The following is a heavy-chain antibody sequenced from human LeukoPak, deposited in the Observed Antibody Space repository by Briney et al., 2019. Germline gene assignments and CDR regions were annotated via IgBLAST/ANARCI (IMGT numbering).Heavy chain of an antibody. CDR3: ARFKIAAASFDY. D-gene: IGHD6-13*01. J-gene: IGHJ4*02. Sequence: SETLSFTCAVSGGSISSSNWWSWVRQPPGKGLEWIGEIYHSGSTNYNPSLKSRVTISVDKSKNQFSLKLSSVTAADTAVYYCARFKIAAASFDYWGQGTLVTVSS. V-gene: IGHV4-4*02. CDR1: GGSISSSNW. CDR2: IYHSGST.